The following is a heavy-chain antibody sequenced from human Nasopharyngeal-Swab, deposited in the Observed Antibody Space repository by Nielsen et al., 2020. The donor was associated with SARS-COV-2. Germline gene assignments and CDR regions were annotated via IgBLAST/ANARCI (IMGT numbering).Heavy chain of an antibody. J-gene: IGHJ4*02. CDR3: ARIAAAGLYYYFDY. CDR1: GGSISSYY. CDR2: IYTSGST. D-gene: IGHD6-13*01. V-gene: IGHV4-4*07. Sequence: SETLSLTCTVSGGSISSYYWSWIRQPAGKGLEWIGRIYTSGSTNYNPSLKSRVTMSVDTSKNQFSLKLSSVTAADTAVYYCARIAAAGLYYYFDYWGQGTLVTVSS.